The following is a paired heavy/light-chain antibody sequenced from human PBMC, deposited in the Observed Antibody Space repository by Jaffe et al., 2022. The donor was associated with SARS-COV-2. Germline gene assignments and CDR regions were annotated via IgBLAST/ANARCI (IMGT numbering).Heavy chain of an antibody. Sequence: QVQLQQWGAGLLKPSETLSLTCAVYGGSFSGYYWSWIRQPPGKGLEWIAEMNHSGTTNYNPSLKSRVIMSLDTSKNQFSLKLSSVTAADTAVYYCTRHGVRGPSYWYFDLWGRGTLVTVSS. J-gene: IGHJ2*01. CDR2: MNHSGTT. CDR3: TRHGVRGPSYWYFDL. V-gene: IGHV4-34*01. CDR1: GGSFSGYY. D-gene: IGHD3-10*01.
Light chain of an antibody. J-gene: IGKJ2*01. Sequence: EIVLTQSPATLSLSPGERATLSCRASQSVSSYLAWYQQPPGQAPRLLIYDASNRATGIPARFSGSGSGTDFTLTISSLEPEDFAVYYCQQRSSWPRTFGQGTKLEIK. V-gene: IGKV3-11*01. CDR2: DAS. CDR1: QSVSSY. CDR3: QQRSSWPRT.